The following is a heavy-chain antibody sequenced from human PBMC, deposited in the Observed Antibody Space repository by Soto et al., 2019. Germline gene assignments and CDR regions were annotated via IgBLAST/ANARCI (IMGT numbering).Heavy chain of an antibody. CDR3: VRDGYSGSAPGYRYYGMDV. D-gene: IGHD3-16*01. CDR1: GDSVTDYH. V-gene: IGHV4-4*07. Sequence: QAQLQESGPGLIKPSETLSLTCNVSGDSVTDYHWSWVRLPAGKGLEWIGRTSNGWDTIYNPSLKSRVSTSVDTSQGQLSMIVTSVTAADTAVYYCVRDGYSGSAPGYRYYGMDVWGQGTTVTVSS. CDR2: TSNGWDT. J-gene: IGHJ6*02.